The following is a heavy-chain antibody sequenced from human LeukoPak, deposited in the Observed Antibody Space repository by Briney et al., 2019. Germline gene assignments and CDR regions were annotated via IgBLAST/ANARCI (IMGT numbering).Heavy chain of an antibody. V-gene: IGHV3-23*01. CDR2: ISGSGGST. D-gene: IGHD3-22*01. CDR3: AKGYYYDSSGYYGMDV. J-gene: IGHJ6*02. Sequence: QSGGSLRLSCAASGFTFSSYAMSWVRQAPGKGLEWVSAISGSGGSTYYADSVKGRFTISRDNSKNTLYLQMNSLRAEDTAVYYCAKGYYYDSSGYYGMDVWGQGTTVTVSS. CDR1: GFTFSSYA.